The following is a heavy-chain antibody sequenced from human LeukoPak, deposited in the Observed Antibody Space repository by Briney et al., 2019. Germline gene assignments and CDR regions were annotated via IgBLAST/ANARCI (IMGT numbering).Heavy chain of an antibody. D-gene: IGHD1-1*01. CDR1: GYTFTSYY. CDR3: ARELRTGTTAGKYYYYGMDV. V-gene: IGHV1-46*01. Sequence: ASVKVSCKASGYTFTSYYMHWVRQAPGQGLEWMGIINPSGGSTSYAQKFQGRVTMTRDTSTSTDYMELSSLRSEDTAVYYCARELRTGTTAGKYYYYGMDVWGQGTTVTVSS. J-gene: IGHJ6*02. CDR2: INPSGGST.